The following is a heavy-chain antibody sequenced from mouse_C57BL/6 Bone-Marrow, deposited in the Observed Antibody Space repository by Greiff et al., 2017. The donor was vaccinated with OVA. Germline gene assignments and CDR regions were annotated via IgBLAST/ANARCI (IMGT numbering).Heavy chain of an antibody. CDR2: IDPETGGT. Sequence: QVQLQQSGAELVRPGASVTLSCKASGYTFTDYEMHWVKQTPVHGLEWIGAIDPETGGTAYNQKFKGKAILTADKSSSTAYRELRRLTSEDSAVYYGTREWIYAYDSYYFDYWGQGTTLTVSS. V-gene: IGHV1-15*01. J-gene: IGHJ2*01. CDR1: GYTFTDYE. D-gene: IGHD2-2*01. CDR3: TREWIYAYDSYYFDY.